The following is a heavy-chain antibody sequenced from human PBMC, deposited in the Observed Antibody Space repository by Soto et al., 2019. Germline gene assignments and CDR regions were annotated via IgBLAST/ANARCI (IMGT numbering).Heavy chain of an antibody. J-gene: IGHJ4*02. CDR3: LCGGNFFVY. CDR2: LDQDGSER. V-gene: IGHV3-7*01. Sequence: EVQLVESGGGLVQPGGSLRLSCAASGFTFSTYWMTWVRRPPGKGLEWVANLDQDGSERYYVDSVRGRFTISRDNAKNSLYLQMNSRRAEDTAVYYCLCGGNFFVYWCQGTLFTVSP. D-gene: IGHD3-16*01. CDR1: GFTFSTYW.